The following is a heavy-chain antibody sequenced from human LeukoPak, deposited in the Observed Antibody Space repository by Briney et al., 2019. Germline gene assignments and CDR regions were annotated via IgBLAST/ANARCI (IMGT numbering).Heavy chain of an antibody. J-gene: IGHJ3*02. D-gene: IGHD1-26*01. CDR3: ARVVMLGAGFDALDI. CDR1: GFSFSDHQ. CDR2: ITSSGSTI. V-gene: IGHV3-48*03. Sequence: GGSLRLSCVVSGFSFSDHQMTWVRQAPGRGLEWVSYITSSGSTIYYADSMKGRFTTSRDNAKNSLYLQMNSLRAEDTAVYYCARVVMLGAGFDALDIWGQGTMVTVSS.